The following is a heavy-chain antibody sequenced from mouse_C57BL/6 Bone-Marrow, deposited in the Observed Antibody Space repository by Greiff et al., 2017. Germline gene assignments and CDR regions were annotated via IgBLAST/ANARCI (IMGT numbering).Heavy chain of an antibody. V-gene: IGHV1-64*01. CDR2: IHPNSGST. D-gene: IGHD2-3*01. CDR3: AREIYDPWFAY. Sequence: QVQLQQPGAELVKPGASVKLSCKASGYTFTSYWMHWVKQRPGQGLEWIGMIHPNSGSTNYNEKFKSKATLTVDKTSSTAYMQLSSLTSEDSAVYYCAREIYDPWFAYWGQGTLVTVSA. CDR1: GYTFTSYW. J-gene: IGHJ3*01.